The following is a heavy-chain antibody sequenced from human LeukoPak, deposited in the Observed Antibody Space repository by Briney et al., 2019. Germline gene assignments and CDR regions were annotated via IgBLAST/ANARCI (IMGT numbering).Heavy chain of an antibody. J-gene: IGHJ5*02. Sequence: SETLSLTCTVSGGSISSYYWSRIRQPAGKGLEWIGRIYTSGSTNYNPSLKSRVTMSVDTSKNQFSLKLSSVTAADTAVYYCARVRTGYCSSTSCRGWFDPWGQGTLVTVSS. CDR2: IYTSGST. D-gene: IGHD2-2*01. V-gene: IGHV4-4*07. CDR1: GGSISSYY. CDR3: ARVRTGYCSSTSCRGWFDP.